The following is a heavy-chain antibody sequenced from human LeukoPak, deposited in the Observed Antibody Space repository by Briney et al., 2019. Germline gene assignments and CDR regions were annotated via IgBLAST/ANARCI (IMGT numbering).Heavy chain of an antibody. D-gene: IGHD6-19*01. J-gene: IGHJ4*02. CDR2: IIPIFGTA. CDR1: GGTFSSYA. Sequence: VASVKVSCKASGGTFSSYAISWVRQAPGQGLEWMGGIIPIFGTANYAQKFQGRVTITADESTSTAYMELSSLRSEDTAVYYCAREGGGMAVAGTFSSYWGQGTLVTVSS. V-gene: IGHV1-69*01. CDR3: AREGGGMAVAGTFSSY.